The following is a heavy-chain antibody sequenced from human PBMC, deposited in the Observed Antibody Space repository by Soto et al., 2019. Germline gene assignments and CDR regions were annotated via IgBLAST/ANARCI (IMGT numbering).Heavy chain of an antibody. CDR1: DGSITSSSFY. CDR3: ARGYDILTGPLDY. D-gene: IGHD3-9*01. CDR2: IYYSGST. J-gene: IGHJ4*02. V-gene: IGHV4-39*01. Sequence: SETLSLTCTVSDGSITSSSFYWGWLRQPPGKGLEWIGIIYYSGSTYYNPSLKSRVTISVDTSKSQFSLNLNSVTAADTAVYYCARGYDILTGPLDYWGPGTLVTVSS.